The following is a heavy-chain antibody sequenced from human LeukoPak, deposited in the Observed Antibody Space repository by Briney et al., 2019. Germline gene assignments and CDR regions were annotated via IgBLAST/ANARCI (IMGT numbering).Heavy chain of an antibody. CDR2: ISGSGDYT. D-gene: IGHD3-10*01. J-gene: IGHJ4*02. Sequence: GGSLRLSCAASGFTFSSHGMSWVRQAPGKGLEWVSTISGSGDYTYYADSVKGRFTISRDNSKNTLYLQMNSLRAEDTAVYYCAKVTYGSGTYGAFDSWGQGTPVTVSS. V-gene: IGHV3-23*01. CDR1: GFTFSSHG. CDR3: AKVTYGSGTYGAFDS.